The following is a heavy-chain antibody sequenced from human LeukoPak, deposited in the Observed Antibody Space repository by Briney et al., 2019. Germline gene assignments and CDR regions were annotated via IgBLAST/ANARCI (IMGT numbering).Heavy chain of an antibody. D-gene: IGHD3-10*01. CDR3: AREGRASMVRGVIPPTSAFDY. Sequence: PGGSLRLSCAASGFTFSSYAMHWVPQAPGKGLEYVSAISSNGGSTYYANSVKGRFTISRDNSKNTLYLQMGSLRAEDMAVYYCAREGRASMVRGVIPPTSAFDYWGQGTLVTVSS. CDR2: ISSNGGST. CDR1: GFTFSSYA. J-gene: IGHJ4*02. V-gene: IGHV3-64*01.